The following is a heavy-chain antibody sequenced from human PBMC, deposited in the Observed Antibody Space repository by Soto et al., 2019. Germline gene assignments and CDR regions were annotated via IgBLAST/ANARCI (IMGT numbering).Heavy chain of an antibody. J-gene: IGHJ3*02. D-gene: IGHD1-26*01. CDR2: IDPSDSYT. V-gene: IGHV5-10-1*01. CDR1: GYSFTSYF. Sequence: GESLKISCKGSGYSFTSYFISWVRQMPGKGLEWMGRIDPSDSYTNYSPSFQGHVTISADKSISTAYLQWSSLKASDTAMYYCASHLKWAFDIWGQGTMVTVSS. CDR3: ASHLKWAFDI.